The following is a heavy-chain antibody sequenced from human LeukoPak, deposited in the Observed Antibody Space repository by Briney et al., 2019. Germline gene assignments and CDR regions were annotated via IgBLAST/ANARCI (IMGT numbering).Heavy chain of an antibody. CDR1: GYTFTSYD. J-gene: IGHJ4*02. CDR3: ARTAARITMIVVVTPPGSFAY. D-gene: IGHD3-22*01. Sequence: AASVKVPCKASGYTFTSYDINWVRQATGQGLEWMGWMNPNSGNTGYAQKFQGRVTMTRNTSISTAYMELSSLRSEDTAVYYCARTAARITMIVVVTPPGSFAYWGEATLVTVSS. CDR2: MNPNSGNT. V-gene: IGHV1-8*01.